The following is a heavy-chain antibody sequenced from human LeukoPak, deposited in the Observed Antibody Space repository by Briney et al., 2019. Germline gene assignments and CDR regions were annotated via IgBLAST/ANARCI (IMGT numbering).Heavy chain of an antibody. D-gene: IGHD3-10*02. CDR2: ISSSGSTI. J-gene: IGHJ4*02. V-gene: IGHV3-48*03. CDR3: ARGTMFPYYFDY. CDR1: GFTFSSYE. Sequence: GGSLRLSCAASGFTFSSYEMNWVRQAPGRGLEWVSYISSSGSTIYYADSVKGRFTISRDNAKNSLYLQMNSLRAEDTAVYYCARGTMFPYYFDYWGQGTLVTVSS.